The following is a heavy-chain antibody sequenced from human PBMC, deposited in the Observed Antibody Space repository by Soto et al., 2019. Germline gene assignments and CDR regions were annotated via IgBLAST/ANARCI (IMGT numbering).Heavy chain of an antibody. D-gene: IGHD6-19*01. CDR1: VFTFSNYP. Sequence: QVQLVESGGGVVQPGRSLRLSCAASVFTFSNYPLHWVRQAPGKGLEWVAVISYDGNYEYYADSVKGRFTISRDNSKNTLFLQMNSLRVDDTAVYYCARASVAGTWGYYLDYWGQGALVTVSS. J-gene: IGHJ4*02. CDR2: ISYDGNYE. V-gene: IGHV3-30-3*01. CDR3: ARASVAGTWGYYLDY.